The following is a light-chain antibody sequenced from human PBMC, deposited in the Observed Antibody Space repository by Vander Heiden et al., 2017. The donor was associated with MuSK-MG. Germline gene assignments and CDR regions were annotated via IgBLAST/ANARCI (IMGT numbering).Light chain of an antibody. CDR3: AAWDDSLNGWV. CDR1: SSNIGSNS. J-gene: IGLJ3*02. CDR2: RNN. V-gene: IGLV1-44*01. Sequence: QSALTQPPSPSGTLGQRVTISCSGSSSNIGSNSVNWYQQLPGTAPKLLIYRNNQRPSGVPDRFSGSKSGTSASLAISGLQSEDEADYYCAAWDDSLNGWVFGGGTKLTVL.